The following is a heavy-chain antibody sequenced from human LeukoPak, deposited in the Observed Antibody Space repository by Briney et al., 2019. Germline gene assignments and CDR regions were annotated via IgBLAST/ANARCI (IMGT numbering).Heavy chain of an antibody. V-gene: IGHV3-69-1*01. CDR3: ARVDMTIRALDY. Sequence: GGSLRLSCTASGFSFSDFHMNWVRQAPGKGLEWVSSISSSSYIYYADSLMGRFTISRDNAKSSLYLEMNSLRAEDTAIYYCARVDMTIRALDYWGRGTPVTVSS. CDR2: ISSSSYI. J-gene: IGHJ4*02. D-gene: IGHD4/OR15-4a*01. CDR1: GFSFSDFH.